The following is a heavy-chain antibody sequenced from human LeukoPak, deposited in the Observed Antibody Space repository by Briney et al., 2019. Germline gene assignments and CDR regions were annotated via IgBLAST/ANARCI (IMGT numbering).Heavy chain of an antibody. Sequence: AGGSLRLSCTASGFSFSDYDMNWVRQAPGKGLEWVSSISGSSSHMYYADSAKGRFTISRDNAKNSLYLQMNNLRAEDTAVYYCGRGFPTLRRSAAGDYWGQGTLVTVSS. CDR1: GFSFSDYD. J-gene: IGHJ4*02. CDR3: GRGFPTLRRSAAGDY. D-gene: IGHD6-25*01. CDR2: ISGSSSHM. V-gene: IGHV3-21*06.